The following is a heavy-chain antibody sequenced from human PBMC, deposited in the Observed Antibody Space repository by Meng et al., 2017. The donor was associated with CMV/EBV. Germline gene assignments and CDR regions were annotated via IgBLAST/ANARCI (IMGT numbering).Heavy chain of an antibody. J-gene: IGHJ6*02. D-gene: IGHD3-22*01. CDR2: IYYSGST. CDR1: GGSVSSGSYY. V-gene: IGHV4-61*01. CDR3: ARVYPRPSRVVVPPGAYYYYGMDV. Sequence: SETLSLTCTVSGGSVSSGSYYWSWIRQPPGKGLEWIGYIYYSGSTNYNPSLKSRVTISVDTSKNQFSLKLSSVTAADTAVYYCARVYPRPSRVVVPPGAYYYYGMDVWGQGTTVTVSS.